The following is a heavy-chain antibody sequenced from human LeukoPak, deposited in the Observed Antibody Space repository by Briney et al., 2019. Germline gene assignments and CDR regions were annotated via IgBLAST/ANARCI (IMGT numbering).Heavy chain of an antibody. CDR1: GYTFTSYY. CDR3: ARGVLSDGKEWLSY. Sequence: ASVKVSCKASGYTFTSYYMHWVRQAPGQGLEWMGIINPSGGSTVYAQKFQGRVTMTRDTSTSTVYMELSSLRSDDRAVYYGARGVLSDGKEWLSYWGQGTLVTVSS. D-gene: IGHD3-3*01. J-gene: IGHJ4*02. V-gene: IGHV1-46*01. CDR2: INPSGGST.